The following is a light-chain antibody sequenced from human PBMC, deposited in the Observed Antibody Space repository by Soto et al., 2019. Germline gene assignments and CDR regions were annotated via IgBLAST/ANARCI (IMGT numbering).Light chain of an antibody. CDR1: KRVSGSY. Sequence: EIGWPQSPATLFFSPGERATPSCRASKRVSGSYLAWYQQKPGQAPRLLIYGASSRATGIPDRFSGSGSGTDFTLTISRLEPEDFAVYYCQQYGSSPFTFGPGTKVDIK. J-gene: IGKJ3*01. CDR2: GAS. CDR3: QQYGSSPFT. V-gene: IGKV3-20*01.